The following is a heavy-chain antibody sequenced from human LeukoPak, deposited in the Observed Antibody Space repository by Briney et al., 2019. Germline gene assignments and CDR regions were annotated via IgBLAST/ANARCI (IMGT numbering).Heavy chain of an antibody. V-gene: IGHV4-59*08. D-gene: IGHD1-1*01. CDR2: IYYSGST. CDR1: GGSISSYY. Sequence: SETLSLTCTVSGGSISSYYWSWIQQPPGKGLEWIGYIYYSGSTNYNPSLKSRVTISVDTSKNQFSLKLSSVTAADTAVYYCAMSGTTGIYFDYWGQGTLVTVSS. CDR3: AMSGTTGIYFDY. J-gene: IGHJ4*02.